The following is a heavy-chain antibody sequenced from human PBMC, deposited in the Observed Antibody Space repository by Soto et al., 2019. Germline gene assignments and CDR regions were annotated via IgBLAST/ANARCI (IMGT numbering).Heavy chain of an antibody. CDR2: MNPNSGNT. CDR1: GYTFTSCD. D-gene: IGHD6-19*01. CDR3: ARGRSDGWLGDFDY. J-gene: IGHJ4*02. V-gene: IGHV1-8*01. Sequence: ASVKVSCKASGYTFTSCDINWVRQATGQGLEWMGWMNPNSGNTGYAQKFQGRVTMTRNTSISTAYMELSSLRSEDTAVYYCARGRSDGWLGDFDYWGQGTLVTVSS.